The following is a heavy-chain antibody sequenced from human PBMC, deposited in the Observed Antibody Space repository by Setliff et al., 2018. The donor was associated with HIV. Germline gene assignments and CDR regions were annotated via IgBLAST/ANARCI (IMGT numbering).Heavy chain of an antibody. CDR2: INQSGGI. CDR3: ATASGYDLFMGAFDI. Sequence: KTSETLSLTCAVSGGSFSGYYWSWIRQPPGKGLEWIGEINQSGGINYNPSLKSRVTISIDTFKNQFSMKLYSVTAADTAVYYCATASGYDLFMGAFDIGGQGTMVTGSS. CDR1: GGSFSGYY. J-gene: IGHJ3*02. V-gene: IGHV4-34*01. D-gene: IGHD5-12*01.